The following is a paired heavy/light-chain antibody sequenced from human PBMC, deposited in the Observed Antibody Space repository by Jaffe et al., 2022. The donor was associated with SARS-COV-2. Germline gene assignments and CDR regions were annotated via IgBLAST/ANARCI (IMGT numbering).Heavy chain of an antibody. CDR1: AFTFSRYW. J-gene: IGHJ4*02. D-gene: IGHD2-15*01. CDR3: GRWWHDAGFDY. Sequence: EVQLVESGGGLVQPGGSLRLSCAGSAFTFSRYWMTWVRQAPGKGLEWVASIKEDGSEKYYVDSVKGRFTISRDNAKKSVYLQMNSLRVEDMAVYYCGRWWHDAGFDYWGQGTLVTVSS. CDR2: IKEDGSEK. V-gene: IGHV3-7*03.
Light chain of an antibody. CDR2: KAS. V-gene: IGKV1-5*03. J-gene: IGKJ2*01. Sequence: DIQMTQSPSTLSASVGDRVTITCRASQSISSWLAWYQQKPGKAPKLLIYKASSLQSGVPSRFSGSGSGTEFTLTISSLQPDDFATYYCQQYSTYPYTFGQGTKLEIK. CDR1: QSISSW. CDR3: QQYSTYPYT.